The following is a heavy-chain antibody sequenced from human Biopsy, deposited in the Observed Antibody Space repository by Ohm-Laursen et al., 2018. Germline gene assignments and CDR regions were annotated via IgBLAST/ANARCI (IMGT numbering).Heavy chain of an antibody. CDR1: GGSISSYY. D-gene: IGHD3-22*01. CDR2: VYYSGST. Sequence: SETLSLTCTVSGGSISSYYWTWIRQPPGKGLEWIGDVYYSGSTNRNPFLKSRDTILVHTPKNRFPRKLNSGTAADTAVYYCGRREVVITHDAFDTWGQGTMVTVSS. V-gene: IGHV4-59*08. CDR3: GRREVVITHDAFDT. J-gene: IGHJ3*02.